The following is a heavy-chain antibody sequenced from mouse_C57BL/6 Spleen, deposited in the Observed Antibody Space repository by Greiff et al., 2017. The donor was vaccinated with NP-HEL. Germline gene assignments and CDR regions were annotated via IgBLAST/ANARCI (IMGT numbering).Heavy chain of an antibody. V-gene: IGHV1-69*01. Sequence: QVQLQQPGAELVMPGASVKLSCKASGYTFTSYWMHWVKQRPGRGLEWIGEIDPSDSYTNYNQKFKGKSTLTVDKSSSTAYMQLSSLTSEDSAVYYCARGDYFDYWGQGTTLTVSS. CDR1: GYTFTSYW. CDR3: ARGDYFDY. J-gene: IGHJ2*01. CDR2: IDPSDSYT.